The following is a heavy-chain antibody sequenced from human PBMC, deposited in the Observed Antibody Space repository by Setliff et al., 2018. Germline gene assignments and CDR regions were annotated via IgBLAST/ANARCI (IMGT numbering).Heavy chain of an antibody. CDR2: IYYSGST. CDR1: GGSISSGGYY. D-gene: IGHD2-2*01. Sequence: SETLSLTCTVSGGSISSGGYYWSWIRQHPGKGLEWIGYIYYSGSTYYNPSLKNRVTISVDTSKNQFSLKLSSVTAADTAVYYCARVARVVLSRNAFDIWGQGTMVTVSS. V-gene: IGHV4-31*03. J-gene: IGHJ3*02. CDR3: ARVARVVLSRNAFDI.